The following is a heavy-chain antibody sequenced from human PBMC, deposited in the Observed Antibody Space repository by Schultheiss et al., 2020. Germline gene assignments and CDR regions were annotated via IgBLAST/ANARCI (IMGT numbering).Heavy chain of an antibody. D-gene: IGHD2-15*01. V-gene: IGHV1-2*06. Sequence: ASVKVSGKASGYTFTGYYMHWVRQAPGQGLEWMGRINPNSGGTNYAQKFQGRVTMTRDTSISTAYMELSRLRSDDTAVYYCARVTWYCSGGSCYTFDYWGQGTLVTVSS. CDR3: ARVTWYCSGGSCYTFDY. J-gene: IGHJ4*02. CDR1: GYTFTGYY. CDR2: INPNSGGT.